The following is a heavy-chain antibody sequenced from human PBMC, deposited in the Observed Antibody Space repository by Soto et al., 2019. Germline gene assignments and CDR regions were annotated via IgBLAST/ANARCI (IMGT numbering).Heavy chain of an antibody. D-gene: IGHD7-27*01. Sequence: TGGSLRLSCAASGFTFSSYAMSWIRQAPGKGLEWVSAISGSGGSTYYADSVKGRFTISRDNSKNTLYLQMNSLRAEDTAVYYCAKAPGMILWGSPNYYFDYWGQGTLVTVSS. CDR1: GFTFSSYA. CDR2: ISGSGGST. V-gene: IGHV3-23*01. J-gene: IGHJ4*02. CDR3: AKAPGMILWGSPNYYFDY.